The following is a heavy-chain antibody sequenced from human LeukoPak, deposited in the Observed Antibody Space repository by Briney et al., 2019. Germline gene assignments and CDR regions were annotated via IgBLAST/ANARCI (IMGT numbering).Heavy chain of an antibody. CDR3: AKVTYGSGTYGAFDS. D-gene: IGHD3-10*01. CDR1: GFTLSSHG. CDR2: ISGSGDYT. Sequence: PGGSLRLSCAASGFTLSSHGMSWVRKAPGEGLEWVSTISGSGDYTYYADSVKGRFTISRDNSKNTLYLQMNSLRAEDTAIYYCAKVTYGSGTYGAFDSWGQGTLVTVSS. V-gene: IGHV3-23*01. J-gene: IGHJ4*02.